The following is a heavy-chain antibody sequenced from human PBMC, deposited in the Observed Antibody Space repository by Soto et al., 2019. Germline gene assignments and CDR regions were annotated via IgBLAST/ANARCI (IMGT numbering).Heavy chain of an antibody. CDR1: GGSLTDHY. D-gene: IGHD2-21*01. V-gene: IGHV4-59*11. CDR2: VDYSGAT. CDR3: ARGNDWKSSTFDI. J-gene: IGHJ3*02. Sequence: QVQLQESGPGLVKPSETLSLTCTVAGGSLTDHYWNWFRQSPGRGLQWIGYVDYSGATSYNRSLTSRVTMTVDTSKNQFSLKLRSVPAADTAVYFCARGNDWKSSTFDIWGQGTMVSVSS.